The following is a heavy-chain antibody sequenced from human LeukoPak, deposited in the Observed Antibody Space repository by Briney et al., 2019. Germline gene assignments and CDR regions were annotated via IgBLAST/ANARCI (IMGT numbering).Heavy chain of an antibody. CDR2: IKQEGREK. J-gene: IGHJ1*01. CDR1: GFTFSSYW. Sequence: GGSLRLSCAASGFTFSSYWMSWVRQAPGKGLEWVANIKQEGREKYYVDSVKGRFTISRDNAKNSLYLQMNSLRAEDTAGYYCASDFAGGDCCLWGQGTLVTVSS. CDR3: ASDFAGGDCCL. D-gene: IGHD2-21*02. V-gene: IGHV3-7*01.